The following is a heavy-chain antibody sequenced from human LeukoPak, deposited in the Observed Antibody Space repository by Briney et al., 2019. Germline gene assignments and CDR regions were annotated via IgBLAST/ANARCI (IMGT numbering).Heavy chain of an antibody. CDR1: GFTFSRYW. CDR2: INQDESAK. Sequence: GGSLRLSCAASGFTFSRYWMSWVRQAPRKGLEWVASINQDESAKLYVDCVKGRFTISRDNSKNTLYPQMNSLRAEDTAVYYCAKDQSGYDLFPTYYYYYMDVWGKGTTVTISS. V-gene: IGHV3-7*01. J-gene: IGHJ6*03. D-gene: IGHD5-12*01. CDR3: AKDQSGYDLFPTYYYYYMDV.